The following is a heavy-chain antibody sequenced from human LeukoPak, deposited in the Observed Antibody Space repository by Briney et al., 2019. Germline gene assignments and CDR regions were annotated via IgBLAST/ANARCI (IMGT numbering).Heavy chain of an antibody. Sequence: SGGSLRLSCAASGFTFNKYAMNWVRQAPGKGLEWVSGISGSGGSTNYADSVKGRFTISRDNSKNTLYLQMNSLRVEDMAVYYCAKSSEVAEIPFDYWGQGTLVTVSS. J-gene: IGHJ4*02. D-gene: IGHD5-12*01. V-gene: IGHV3-23*01. CDR2: ISGSGGST. CDR3: AKSSEVAEIPFDY. CDR1: GFTFNKYA.